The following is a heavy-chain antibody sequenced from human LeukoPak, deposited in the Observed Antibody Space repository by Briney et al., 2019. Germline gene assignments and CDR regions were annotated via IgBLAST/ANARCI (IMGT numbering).Heavy chain of an antibody. CDR2: INHSGST. CDR1: GGSFSGYY. CDR3: ARKKGRYTYGDYYYYGMDV. V-gene: IGHV4-34*01. Sequence: SETLSLTCAVYGGSFSGYYWSWIRQPPGKGLEWIGEINHSGSTNYNPSLKSRVTISVDTSKNQFSLKLSSVTAADTAVYYCARKKGRYTYGDYYYYGMDVWGQGTTVTVSS. D-gene: IGHD4-17*01. J-gene: IGHJ6*02.